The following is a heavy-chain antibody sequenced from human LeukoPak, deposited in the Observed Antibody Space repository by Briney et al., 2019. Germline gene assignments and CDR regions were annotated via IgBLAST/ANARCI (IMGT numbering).Heavy chain of an antibody. J-gene: IGHJ4*02. Sequence: GGSLRLSCAASGFTFSSYAMSWVRQAPGKGLEWVSAISGDDGSTYYADSLKGRFTISRDNSKNTLYLQMNSLRAEDTAVYYCARVRYYYDSSGYFVFDYWGQGTLVTVSS. D-gene: IGHD3-22*01. V-gene: IGHV3-23*01. CDR1: GFTFSSYA. CDR3: ARVRYYYDSSGYFVFDY. CDR2: ISGDDGST.